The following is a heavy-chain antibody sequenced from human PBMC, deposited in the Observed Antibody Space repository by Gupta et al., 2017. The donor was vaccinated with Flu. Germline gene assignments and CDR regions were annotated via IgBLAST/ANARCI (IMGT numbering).Heavy chain of an antibody. D-gene: IGHD2-2*01. CDR1: CYTFTSYG. CDR2: ISAYNGNT. CDR3: ARDQVLGYCSSTSCYGVYYYGMDV. J-gene: IGHJ6*02. V-gene: IGHV1-18*01. Sequence: QVQLVQSGAEVKKPGASVKVTSKASCYTFTSYGTSWVRQASIPGFEWWGWISAYNGNTTYAQKLQGRVSMTTDTSTSTAYMELRSLRSDDTAVYYCARDQVLGYCSSTSCYGVYYYGMDVWGQGTTVTVSS.